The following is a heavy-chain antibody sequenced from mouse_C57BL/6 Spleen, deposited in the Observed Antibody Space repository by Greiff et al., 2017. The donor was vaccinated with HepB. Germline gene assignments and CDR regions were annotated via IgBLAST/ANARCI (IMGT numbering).Heavy chain of an antibody. V-gene: IGHV3-6*01. Sequence: EVQLQQSGPGLVKPSQSLSLTCSVTGYSITSGYYWNWIRQFPGNKLEWMGYISYDGSNNYNPSLKNRISITRDTSKNQFFLKLNSVTTEDTATYYCARDRGGYDGYLFAYWGQGTLVTVSA. CDR1: GYSITSGYY. D-gene: IGHD2-3*01. J-gene: IGHJ3*01. CDR2: ISYDGSN. CDR3: ARDRGGYDGYLFAY.